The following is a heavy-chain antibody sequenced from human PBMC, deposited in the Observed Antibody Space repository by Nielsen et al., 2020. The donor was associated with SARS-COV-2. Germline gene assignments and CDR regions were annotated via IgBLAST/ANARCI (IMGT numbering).Heavy chain of an antibody. Sequence: SQTLSLTCAISGDSVSSGSAAWNWIRQSPSRGLEWLGRTYYRSKWYNDYAVSVKSRITINPDTSKNQFSLHLNSVTPEDTAVYYCARARGAYGDYYYYTDVWGKGTTVTVSS. CDR3: ARARGAYGDYYYYTDV. CDR2: TYYRSKWYN. D-gene: IGHD4-17*01. V-gene: IGHV6-1*01. J-gene: IGHJ6*03. CDR1: GDSVSSGSAA.